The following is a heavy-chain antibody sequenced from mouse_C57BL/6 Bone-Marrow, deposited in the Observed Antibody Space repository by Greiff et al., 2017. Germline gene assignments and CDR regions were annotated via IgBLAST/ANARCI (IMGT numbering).Heavy chain of an antibody. V-gene: IGHV1-55*01. J-gene: IGHJ3*01. CDR3: ARWLLRFAY. CDR1: GYTFTSYW. D-gene: IGHD2-3*01. CDR2: IYPGSGST. Sequence: QVQLQQPGAELVKPGASVTMSCKASGYTFTSYWITWVKQRPGQGLEWIGDIYPGSGSTNYNEKVKIKATLTVDTSSSTADMQLSSLKSEDSAVYYCARWLLRFAYWGQGTLVTVSA.